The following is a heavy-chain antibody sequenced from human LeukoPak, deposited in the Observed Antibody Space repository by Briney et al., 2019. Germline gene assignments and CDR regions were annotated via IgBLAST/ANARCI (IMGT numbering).Heavy chain of an antibody. J-gene: IGHJ3*02. CDR2: ISSGSHHK. V-gene: IGHV3-21*06. D-gene: IGHD6-13*01. CDR1: GFTFSRFS. Sequence: GGSLRLSCAGSGFTFSRFSMIWVRQAPGKGLEWVASISSGSHHKYHADSVKGRFTVSRDNDKDSLFLQMNSLRAEDTALYYCATRLTADSYEASDIWGQGTMVTVSS. CDR3: ATRLTADSYEASDI.